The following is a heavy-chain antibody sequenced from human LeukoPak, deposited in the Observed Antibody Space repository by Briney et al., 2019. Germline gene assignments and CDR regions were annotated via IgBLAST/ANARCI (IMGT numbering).Heavy chain of an antibody. CDR3: AARGEYSGSGTR. Sequence: PGGSLRLSCAASGITFSDHYMSWIRQAPGKGLEWIGEINHSGTTNYNPSLRTRVTISVDTSKNQFSLKLTSVTVADTAMYYCAARGEYSGSGTRWGQGALVTVSS. D-gene: IGHD3-10*01. CDR1: GITFSDHY. V-gene: IGHV4-34*08. J-gene: IGHJ4*02. CDR2: INHSGTT.